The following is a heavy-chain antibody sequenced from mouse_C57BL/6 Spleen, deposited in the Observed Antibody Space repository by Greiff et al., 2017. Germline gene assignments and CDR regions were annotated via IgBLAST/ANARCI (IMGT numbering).Heavy chain of an antibody. CDR1: GYTFTSYW. J-gene: IGHJ4*01. D-gene: IGHD2-10*02. CDR3: ARRGYDYGAMDY. CDR2: IDPSDSYT. Sequence: QVQLQQPGAELVMPGASVKLSCKASGYTFTSYWMHWVKQRPGQGLEWIGEIDPSDSYTNYNQKFKGKSTLTVDKSSSTAYMQLSSLTAEDSAVYYGARRGYDYGAMDYGGQGPSVTVSS. V-gene: IGHV1-69*01.